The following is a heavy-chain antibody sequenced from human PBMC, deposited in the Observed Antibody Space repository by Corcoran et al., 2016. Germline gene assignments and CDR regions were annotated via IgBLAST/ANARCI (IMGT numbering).Heavy chain of an antibody. D-gene: IGHD1-26*01. CDR1: GFTFSSYS. CDR3: ARDSGELADDAFDI. V-gene: IGHV3-48*02. CDR2: ISSSSSTI. Sequence: EVQLVESGGGLVQPGGSLRLSCAASGFTFSSYSMNWVRQAPGKGLEWVSYISSSSSTIYYADYVKGRFTISRDNAKNSLYLQLNSLRDEGTAVYYCARDSGELADDAFDIWGQGTMVTVSS. J-gene: IGHJ3*02.